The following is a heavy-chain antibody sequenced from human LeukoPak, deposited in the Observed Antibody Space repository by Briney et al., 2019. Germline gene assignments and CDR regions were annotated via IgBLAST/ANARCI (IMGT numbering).Heavy chain of an antibody. CDR2: INPNSGGT. V-gene: IGHV1-2*06. J-gene: IGHJ4*02. Sequence: GASVKVSCKASGYTFTGYYMHWVRQAPGQGLEWMGRINPNSGGTNYAQKFQGRVTMTRDTSISTAYMELSRLRSDDTAVYYCARWCCTNGVCYADYWGRGTLVTVSS. D-gene: IGHD2-8*01. CDR1: GYTFTGYY. CDR3: ARWCCTNGVCYADY.